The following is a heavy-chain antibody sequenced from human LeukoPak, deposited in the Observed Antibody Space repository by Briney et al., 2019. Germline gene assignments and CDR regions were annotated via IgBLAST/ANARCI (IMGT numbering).Heavy chain of an antibody. V-gene: IGHV3-23*01. Sequence: GASLRLSCAASGFTFSNYAMRWLRQAPGKGLEWVSAIVGSGGSTYYADSVKGRFRISRDDSKNTLFLQMNSLRGEDTALYYCSKWGDYDVLTGYYDSDFWGQGTVVTVSS. CDR1: GFTFSNYA. CDR2: IVGSGGST. D-gene: IGHD3-9*01. J-gene: IGHJ4*02. CDR3: SKWGDYDVLTGYYDSDF.